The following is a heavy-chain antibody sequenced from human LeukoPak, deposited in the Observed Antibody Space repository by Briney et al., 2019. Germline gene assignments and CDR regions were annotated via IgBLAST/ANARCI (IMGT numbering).Heavy chain of an antibody. CDR2: IKQDGSEK. D-gene: IGHD6-13*01. Sequence: PGGSLRLACEASGFTLSSYAMSWVRQAPGKGLEWVANIKQDGSEKYYVDSVKGRFTISRDNAKNSLYLQMNSLRAEDTAMYYCARDSAGNDYWGQGTLVTVSS. CDR3: ARDSAGNDY. J-gene: IGHJ4*02. V-gene: IGHV3-7*01. CDR1: GFTLSSYA.